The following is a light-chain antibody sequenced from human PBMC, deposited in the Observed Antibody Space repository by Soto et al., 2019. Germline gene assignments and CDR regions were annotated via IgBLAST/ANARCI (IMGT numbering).Light chain of an antibody. CDR2: AVT. CDR1: SSDVGGYNY. Sequence: VLTQPASVSGSPGQSISISCTGTSSDVGGYNYVSWYQQYSGKAPKLMIYAVTDRPSGISNRFSASKSGNTASLTISGLQAEDEADYYCCSYTSSGTYVFGTGTKVTVL. V-gene: IGLV2-14*01. J-gene: IGLJ1*01. CDR3: CSYTSSGTYV.